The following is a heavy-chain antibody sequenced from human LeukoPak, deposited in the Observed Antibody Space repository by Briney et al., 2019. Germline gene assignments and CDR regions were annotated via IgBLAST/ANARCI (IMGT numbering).Heavy chain of an antibody. J-gene: IGHJ3*01. D-gene: IGHD2-21*01. Sequence: GKSLRLSCAASGLTFSDYGMLWVPPAPGKGLEGVTVKSSYGNNKFYAHSVKCRITISSDNAEPTLYRQMNSLRAEETAVYYWAKAYSPNAFDFWGQGTMVTVSS. CDR3: AKAYSPNAFDF. CDR1: GLTFSDYG. CDR2: KSSYGNNK. V-gene: IGHV3-30*18.